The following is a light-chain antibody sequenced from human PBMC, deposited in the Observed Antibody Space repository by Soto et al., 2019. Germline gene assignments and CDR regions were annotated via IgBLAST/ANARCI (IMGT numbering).Light chain of an antibody. Sequence: QSVLTQLPSASATPGQRVTISCSGSNSNIGTNTVNWYQQLPGTAPRLLIYTNNQRPSGVPQRFSGSKTGTSASLAIGGLQSEDGADYYCAAWDDSLGAYVFGTGTKLTVL. V-gene: IGLV1-44*01. CDR2: TNN. CDR3: AAWDDSLGAYV. J-gene: IGLJ1*01. CDR1: NSNIGTNT.